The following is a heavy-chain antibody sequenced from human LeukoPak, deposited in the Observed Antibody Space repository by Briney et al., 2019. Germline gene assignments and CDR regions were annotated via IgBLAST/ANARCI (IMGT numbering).Heavy chain of an antibody. V-gene: IGHV3-15*01. J-gene: IGHJ4*02. CDR2: IKSKTDGGTT. CDR1: GFTFSNAW. Sequence: RGSLRLSCAASGFTFSNAWMSWVRQAPGKGLEWVGRIKSKTDGGTTDYAAPVKGRFTISRDDSKNTLYLQMNSLKTEDTAVYYCTYYYDSSGYFGYWGQGTLVTVSS. D-gene: IGHD3-22*01. CDR3: TYYYDSSGYFGY.